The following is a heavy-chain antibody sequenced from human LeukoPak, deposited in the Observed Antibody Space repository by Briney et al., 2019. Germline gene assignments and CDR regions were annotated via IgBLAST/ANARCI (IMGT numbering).Heavy chain of an antibody. V-gene: IGHV3-30*04. J-gene: IGHJ4*02. CDR2: ISYDGSNK. Sequence: GGSLRLSCAASGFTFSSYAMHWVRQAPGKGLEWVAVISYDGSNKYYADSVKGRFTISRDNSKNTLYLQVNSLRAEDTAVYYCARDRYFDYWGQGTLVTVSS. CDR3: ARDRYFDY. CDR1: GFTFSSYA.